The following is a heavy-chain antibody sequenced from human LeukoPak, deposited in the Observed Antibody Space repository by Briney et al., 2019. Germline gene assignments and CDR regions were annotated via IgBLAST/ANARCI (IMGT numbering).Heavy chain of an antibody. J-gene: IGHJ6*03. CDR2: INGTAINT. V-gene: IGHV3-23*01. Sequence: GGSLRLSCAASGFTIMNSAMNWVRQAPGKGLEWVSAINGTAINTDYTDSVKGRFTIARDYSKNTLYLQMNSLRAEDTAVHYCLTRSLLAVSGNYYMDVWGKGTTVTVSS. D-gene: IGHD6-19*01. CDR1: GFTIMNSA. CDR3: LTRSLLAVSGNYYMDV.